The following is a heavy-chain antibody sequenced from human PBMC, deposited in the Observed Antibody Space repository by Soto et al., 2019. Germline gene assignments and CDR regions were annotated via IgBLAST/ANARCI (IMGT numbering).Heavy chain of an antibody. D-gene: IGHD6-19*01. Sequence: PGGSLRLSCAASGFTFSNYGMHWVGQAPGKGLEWVAVIWFDESNEYYADSVKGRFTISRDNSKNTLYLQMNSLRAEDTAVYYFSRADIPGTGVSIYVMDGWGQGPTVTVSS. V-gene: IGHV3-33*01. CDR2: IWFDESNE. CDR3: SRADIPGTGVSIYVMDG. CDR1: GFTFSNYG. J-gene: IGHJ6*02.